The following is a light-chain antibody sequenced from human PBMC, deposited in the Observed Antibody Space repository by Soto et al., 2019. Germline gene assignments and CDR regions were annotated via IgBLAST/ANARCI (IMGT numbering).Light chain of an antibody. Sequence: DIQMTQSPSSVSASVVDRVTITCRASQDISSHLAWYQQKPGKAPKLLIYGAFTLQSGAPSRFSGSGSGTEFTLTISSLQPEDFATYYCQQFNSSPFTFGQGTRLEIK. CDR3: QQFNSSPFT. J-gene: IGKJ5*01. CDR1: QDISSH. CDR2: GAF. V-gene: IGKV1-9*01.